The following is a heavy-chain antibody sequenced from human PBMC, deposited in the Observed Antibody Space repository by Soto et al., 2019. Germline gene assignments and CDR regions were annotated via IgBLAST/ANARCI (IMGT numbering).Heavy chain of an antibody. J-gene: IGHJ4*02. D-gene: IGHD4-17*01. V-gene: IGHV3-13*01. CDR1: GFTFSSYD. CDR3: ARADGDYGNYFDY. CDR2: IGTAGDT. Sequence: EVQLVESGGGLVQPGGSLRLSCAASGFTFSSYDMHWVRQATGKGLEWVSAIGTAGDTYYPGSVKGRFTISRENAKNSLYLQMSSLRAGDTAVYYCARADGDYGNYFDYWGQGTLVTVSS.